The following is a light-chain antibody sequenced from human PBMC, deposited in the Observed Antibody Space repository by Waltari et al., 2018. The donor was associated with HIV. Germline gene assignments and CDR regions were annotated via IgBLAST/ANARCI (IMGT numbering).Light chain of an antibody. Sequence: IVVTQSTDCLAVYLGEMGTVNCKSRPSVLYSSTHKNYLAWYQQRPWQPPRLLIYWASVRASGVADRVSGCESGTDFTLTTSGVQAEDVATYYCQQYVTTPSTFGQGTRLEIK. CDR1: PSVLYSSTHKNY. V-gene: IGKV4-1*01. CDR2: WAS. CDR3: QQYVTTPST. J-gene: IGKJ5*01.